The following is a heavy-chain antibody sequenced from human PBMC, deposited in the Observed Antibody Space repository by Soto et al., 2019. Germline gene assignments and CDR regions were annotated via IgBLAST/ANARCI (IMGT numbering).Heavy chain of an antibody. CDR2: IGTEHNSD. CDR1: GFTLNGYG. Sequence: PGGSLRLSCTASGFTLNGYGMNWVRQAPGKGLEWVSYIGTEHNSDYYGDSVKGRFTISRDDAKNSLYLQMDSLRAEDTAVYYCARDPPYCLIGICASYFDYWGPGILVTVSS. V-gene: IGHV3-48*01. J-gene: IGHJ4*02. D-gene: IGHD2-8*01. CDR3: ARDPPYCLIGICASYFDY.